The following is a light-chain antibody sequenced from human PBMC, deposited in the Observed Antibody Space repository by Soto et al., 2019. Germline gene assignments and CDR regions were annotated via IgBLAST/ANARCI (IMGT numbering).Light chain of an antibody. V-gene: IGLV2-8*01. CDR1: SSDVGGYNY. Sequence: QSALTQPPSASGSPGQSVTISCTGTSSDVGGYNYVSWYQQHPGKAPKLMIYEVSKRPSGAPDRFSGSKSGNTASLTVSGLQAEDEAAYYCGSYAGSNIVIFGGGTKLTVL. J-gene: IGLJ2*01. CDR2: EVS. CDR3: GSYAGSNIVI.